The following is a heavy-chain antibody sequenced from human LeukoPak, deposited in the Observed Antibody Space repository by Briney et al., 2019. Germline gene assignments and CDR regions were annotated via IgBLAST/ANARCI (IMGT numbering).Heavy chain of an antibody. CDR3: TKYGGSPANYFDS. J-gene: IGHJ4*02. CDR2: VHKTGSI. V-gene: IGHV4-59*08. D-gene: IGHD1-26*01. CDR1: GDSISAYY. Sequence: SETLSLTCTVSGDSISAYYWSWVRQPPGKGLEWIAFVHKTGSINYNPSLKSRATISMDTSNSQFSLHVNSVTAADTAVYYCTKYGGSPANYFDSWGPGTLVSVSP.